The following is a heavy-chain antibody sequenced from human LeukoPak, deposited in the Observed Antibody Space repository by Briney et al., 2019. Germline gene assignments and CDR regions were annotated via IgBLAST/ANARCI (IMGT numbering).Heavy chain of an antibody. J-gene: IGHJ5*02. V-gene: IGHV1-2*02. Sequence: ASVKVSCKASGYTFTGYYMPWVRQAPGQGLEWMGWINPNSGGTNYAQKFQGRVTMTRDTSISTAYMELSRLRSDDTAVYYCATSITMVRGVIISGDWFDPWGQGTLVTVSS. CDR3: ATSITMVRGVIISGDWFDP. D-gene: IGHD3-10*01. CDR1: GYTFTGYY. CDR2: INPNSGGT.